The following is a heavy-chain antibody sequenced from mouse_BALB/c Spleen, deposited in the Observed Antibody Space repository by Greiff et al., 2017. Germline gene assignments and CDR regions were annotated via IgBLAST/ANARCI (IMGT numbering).Heavy chain of an antibody. D-gene: IGHD1-1*01. J-gene: IGHJ3*01. CDR3: ARYGSSYAY. V-gene: IGHV1-77*01. CDR2: IYPGSGNT. CDR1: GYTFTDYY. Sequence: VQLQESGAELARPGASVKLSCKASGYTFTDYYINWVKQRTGQGLEWIGEIYPGSGNTYYNEKFKGKATLTADKSSSTAYMQLSSLTSEDSAVYFCARYGSSYAYWGQGTLVTVSA.